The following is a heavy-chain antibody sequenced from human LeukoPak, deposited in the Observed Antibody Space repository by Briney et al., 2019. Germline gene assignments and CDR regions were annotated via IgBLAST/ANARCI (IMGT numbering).Heavy chain of an antibody. CDR1: GGSFSGYY. CDR2: INHSGST. Sequence: SETLSLTCAVYGGSFSGYYWSWIRQPPGKGLEWIGEINHSGSTNYNPSLKSRVTISVDTSKNQFSLKLSSVTAADTAVYYCARSQRGHWFDPWGQGTLVTVSS. J-gene: IGHJ5*02. CDR3: ARSQRGHWFDP. V-gene: IGHV4-34*01. D-gene: IGHD3-16*01.